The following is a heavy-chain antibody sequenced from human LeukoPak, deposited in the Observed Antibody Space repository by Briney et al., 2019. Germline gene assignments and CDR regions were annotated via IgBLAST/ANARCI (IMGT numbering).Heavy chain of an antibody. D-gene: IGHD4-11*01. CDR2: IYSSGST. CDR3: ASYTSVGAYLDF. J-gene: IGHJ4*02. Sequence: PSETLSLTCTVSGXSISSYYGSWIRQPAGKGLEWIGRIYSSGSTNYNPSLKSRVTMSVDTSKNQFSLKLSSVTAADTAVYYCASYTSVGAYLDFWGQGTLVTVSS. V-gene: IGHV4-4*07. CDR1: GXSISSYY.